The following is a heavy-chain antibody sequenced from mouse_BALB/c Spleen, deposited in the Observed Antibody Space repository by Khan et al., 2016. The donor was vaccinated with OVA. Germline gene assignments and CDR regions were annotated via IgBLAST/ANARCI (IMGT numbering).Heavy chain of an antibody. D-gene: IGHD2-14*01. CDR3: ARRTTEYAMDY. CDR1: GYTFTSHT. V-gene: IGHV1-4*01. J-gene: IGHJ4*01. Sequence: VELVESGAELTRPGASVKMSCKASGYTFTSHTMHWVNQRPGQGLEWIGYINPRSGYTNYNQKFNDKAKLTTDKSSSTAYMQLSSLTSEDSAVYYCARRTTEYAMDYWGQGTSVTVSS. CDR2: INPRSGYT.